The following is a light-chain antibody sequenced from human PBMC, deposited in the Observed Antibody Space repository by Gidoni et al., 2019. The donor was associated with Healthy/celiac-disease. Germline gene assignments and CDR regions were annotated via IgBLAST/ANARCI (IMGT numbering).Light chain of an antibody. CDR1: QSISSY. Sequence: DIQMTQSPSSLSASVGDRVTITCRASQSISSYLNWYQQKPGKAPKLLIYAASSLQSGVPSRFSGSGSGTDFTLTISRLQPVDFATYYCQQSYSTPPFTFGPGTKVDIK. V-gene: IGKV1-39*01. J-gene: IGKJ3*01. CDR3: QQSYSTPPFT. CDR2: AAS.